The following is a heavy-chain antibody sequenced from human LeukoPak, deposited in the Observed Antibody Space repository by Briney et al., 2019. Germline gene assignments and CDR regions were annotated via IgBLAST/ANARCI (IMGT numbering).Heavy chain of an antibody. J-gene: IGHJ4*02. Sequence: GGSLRLSCAASLFTFISYAMSWVRPAPGKGLEWIGRTRNKANSYTTEYAASVKGRFTISRDDSKNSLYLQMNSLKTEDTAVYYCARWDSAVTGYYWGQGTRVTVSS. CDR1: LFTFISYA. D-gene: IGHD3-9*01. CDR3: ARWDSAVTGYY. CDR2: TRNKANSYTT. V-gene: IGHV3-72*01.